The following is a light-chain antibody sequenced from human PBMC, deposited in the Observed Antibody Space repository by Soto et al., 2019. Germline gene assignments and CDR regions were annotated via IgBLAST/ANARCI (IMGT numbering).Light chain of an antibody. CDR3: QQLTNFRFT. Sequence: IQMTQSPSTLSASVGDRVTLTCRASQTISTWLAWYQQKPGEAPKLLIYKASTLEVGVPSRFSASGSGTEFTLTINTLQPADFATYYCQQLTNFRFTFGQGTKLDIK. V-gene: IGKV1-5*03. J-gene: IGKJ2*01. CDR2: KAS. CDR1: QTISTW.